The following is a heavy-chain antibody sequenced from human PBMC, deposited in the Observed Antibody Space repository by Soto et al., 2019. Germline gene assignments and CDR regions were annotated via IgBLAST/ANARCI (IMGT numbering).Heavy chain of an antibody. CDR2: IRSNGRT. J-gene: IGHJ4*02. Sequence: EVQLVESGGGLVQPGGSLELSCAASGFTFSASAMHWVRQASGKGLEWVGRIRSNGRTAYAASMQGGFTISRDDSKKTAYLQLNSLKTDDTAVYYCARLDCSGGSCYPYYFEHWGQGALVTVSA. D-gene: IGHD2-15*01. V-gene: IGHV3-73*02. CDR3: ARLDCSGGSCYPYYFEH. CDR1: GFTFSASA.